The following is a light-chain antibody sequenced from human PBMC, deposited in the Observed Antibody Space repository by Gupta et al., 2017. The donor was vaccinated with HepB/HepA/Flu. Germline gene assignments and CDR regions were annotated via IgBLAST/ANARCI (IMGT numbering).Light chain of an antibody. CDR2: GAS. CDR3: HQGCNSPWT. CDR1: QSVGSYY. J-gene: IGKJ1*01. V-gene: IGKV3-20*01. Sequence: EIVLTQSPDTLSLSPGERATLSCRASQSVGSYYLAWYQQKPGQAPRLLIYGASSSATGIPDRFSGCGSGTDFTLTIRKFEPDDFAVYYCHQGCNSPWTFGQGTKVEIK.